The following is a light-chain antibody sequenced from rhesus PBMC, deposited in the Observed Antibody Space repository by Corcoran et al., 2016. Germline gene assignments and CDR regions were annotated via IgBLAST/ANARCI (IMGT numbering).Light chain of an antibody. CDR1: QTVSNN. J-gene: IGKJ4*01. CDR3: QQYSSWPLT. CDR2: VAS. V-gene: IGKV3-42*03. Sequence: EIVMTQSPATLSLSPGERATLSFRASQTVSNNFAWYQQNPGRAPRLRIYVASTRATGIPDRFSGSGSGTDFTLTISGLAPEDFALYYCQQYSSWPLTFGGGTKVEIK.